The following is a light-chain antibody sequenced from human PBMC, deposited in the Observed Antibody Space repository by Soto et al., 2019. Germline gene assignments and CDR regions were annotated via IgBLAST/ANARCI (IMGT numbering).Light chain of an antibody. CDR2: KVS. J-gene: IGKJ4*01. CDR1: QSLVYSDGHTY. Sequence: DVVMTQSPLSLPVTLGQPASISCRSSQSLVYSDGHTYLNWFQQRPGQSPRRLIYKVSNRDSGVPDRFSGSGSGTDFTLKISRVEAEDVGVYYCMQGTHWPLTFCGGTKVEIK. CDR3: MQGTHWPLT. V-gene: IGKV2-30*01.